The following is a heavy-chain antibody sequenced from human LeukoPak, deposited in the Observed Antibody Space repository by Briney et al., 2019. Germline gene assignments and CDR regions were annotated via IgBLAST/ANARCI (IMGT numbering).Heavy chain of an antibody. CDR1: GDSIIGSDYY. D-gene: IGHD2-15*01. J-gene: IGHJ4*02. Sequence: SETLSLTSIVAGDSIIGSDYYWGWTRHTPGKGLEWIGSICSSGNTLYNLSFRSRVTVSVDTSKNHLSFQRTAVTAAEPATYYYATTPNLVVVVLRTPPLFDYWGQGTLVAVSS. CDR3: ATTPNLVVVVLRTPPLFDY. CDR2: ICSSGNT. V-gene: IGHV4-39*02.